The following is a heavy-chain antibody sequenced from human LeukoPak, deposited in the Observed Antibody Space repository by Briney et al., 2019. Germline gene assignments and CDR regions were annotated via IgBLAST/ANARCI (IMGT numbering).Heavy chain of an antibody. CDR1: GGTFSSYA. Sequence: GASVKVSCKASGGTFSSYAISWVRQAPGQGLEWMGGIIPIFGTANYAQKFQGRVTITADESTSTAYMELSSLRSEDTAVYYCARDGDDYYDSSGYYSTFDYWGQGTLVTVSS. CDR2: IIPIFGTA. D-gene: IGHD3-22*01. CDR3: ARDGDDYYDSSGYYSTFDY. J-gene: IGHJ4*02. V-gene: IGHV1-69*13.